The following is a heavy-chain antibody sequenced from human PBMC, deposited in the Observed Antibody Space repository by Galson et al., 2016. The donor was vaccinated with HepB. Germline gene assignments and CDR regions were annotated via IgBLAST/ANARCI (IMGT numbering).Heavy chain of an antibody. J-gene: IGHJ4*02. CDR3: AKEGGKYGWYISGLKIDS. V-gene: IGHV3-30-3*01. Sequence: SLRLSCAASEVSFSHYAIHWVRQAPGKGLEWVSYISYDTNNKYYADSVKGRFTVSRDTSNNTVYLHMNRRRPDETATYYCAKEGGKYGWYISGLKIDSWGQGTLVSVSS. D-gene: IGHD6-19*01. CDR1: EVSFSHYA. CDR2: ISYDTNNK.